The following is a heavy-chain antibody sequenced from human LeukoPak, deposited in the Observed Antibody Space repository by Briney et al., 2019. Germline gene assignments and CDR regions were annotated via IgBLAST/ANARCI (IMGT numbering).Heavy chain of an antibody. CDR2: INHSGST. V-gene: IGHV4-34*01. CDR1: GGSLSRYY. J-gene: IGHJ4*02. D-gene: IGHD2-2*01. Sequence: PSETLSLPCAVYGGSLSRYYWRWIREPPGQGVEGIGEINHSGSTTYNPSLKTRVTISVDTSKNQFTLKLSSVTAADTAVYYGAGRSSTSWRNYWGQGALVTVSS. CDR3: AGRSSTSWRNY.